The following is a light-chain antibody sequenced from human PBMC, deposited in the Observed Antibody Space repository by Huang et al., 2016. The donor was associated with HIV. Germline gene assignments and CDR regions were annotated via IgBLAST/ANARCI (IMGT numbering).Light chain of an antibody. Sequence: DIQMTQSPASLSASTGVRVTLTCRASQDIGNFVAWFQQKPGKVPRLLVYGASVLQSGVPSRFTGRGSGTDFTLTITNLQPEDIATYYCQRYDIAPRAFGQGTKV. CDR3: QRYDIAPRA. CDR2: GAS. J-gene: IGKJ1*01. CDR1: QDIGNF. V-gene: IGKV1-27*01.